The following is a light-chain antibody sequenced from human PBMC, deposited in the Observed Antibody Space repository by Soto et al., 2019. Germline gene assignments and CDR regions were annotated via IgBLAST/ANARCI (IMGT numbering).Light chain of an antibody. Sequence: QFALTQPASVSGSPGQSITISCTGTSSDVGGYNYVSCYQQHPGKAPKLMIYEVSNRPSGVSNRFSGSKSGNTASLTISGLQAEDEADYYCSSYTSSSTLVFGTGTKVTVL. V-gene: IGLV2-14*01. CDR3: SSYTSSSTLV. CDR2: EVS. CDR1: SSDVGGYNY. J-gene: IGLJ1*01.